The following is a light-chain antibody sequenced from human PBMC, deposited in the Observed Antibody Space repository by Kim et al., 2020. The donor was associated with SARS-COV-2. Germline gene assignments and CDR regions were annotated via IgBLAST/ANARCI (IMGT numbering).Light chain of an antibody. CDR1: HGCGSSG. CDR2: RAI. Sequence: SPRERATPSRGASHGCGSSGLAWYQPEPGQAPMTLIYRAIRRASGIPAKFSWSGSWTDFTLTINRLEPADFAVYYCQHYGSSPWTFGQGTKVDIK. V-gene: IGKV3-20*01. J-gene: IGKJ1*01. CDR3: QHYGSSPWT.